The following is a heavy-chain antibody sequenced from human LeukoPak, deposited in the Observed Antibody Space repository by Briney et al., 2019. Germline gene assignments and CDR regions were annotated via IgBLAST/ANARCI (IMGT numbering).Heavy chain of an antibody. CDR3: ATFTDY. Sequence: GGSLRLSCAASGFTFSNYEMNWVRQAPGKGLEWVSYISSNGTTIQYADSVKGRFTISRDNAKNSLYLQMNTLRAEDTAVYYCATFTDYWGQGTLVTASS. CDR1: GFTFSNYE. J-gene: IGHJ4*02. CDR2: ISSNGTTI. V-gene: IGHV3-48*03.